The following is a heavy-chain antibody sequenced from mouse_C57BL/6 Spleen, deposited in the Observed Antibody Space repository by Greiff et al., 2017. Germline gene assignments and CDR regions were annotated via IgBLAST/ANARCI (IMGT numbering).Heavy chain of an antibody. CDR1: GYTFTSYW. CDR2: IYPSDSET. V-gene: IGHV1-61*01. J-gene: IGHJ4*01. CDR3: ARQGVYYDYGGGSYAMDY. Sequence: QVQLQQPGAELVRPGSSVKLSCKASGYTFTSYWMDWVKQRPGQGLEWIGNIYPSDSETHYNQKFKDKATLTVDKSSSTAYMQLSSLTSEDSAVYYCARQGVYYDYGGGSYAMDYWGQGTSVTVSS. D-gene: IGHD2-4*01.